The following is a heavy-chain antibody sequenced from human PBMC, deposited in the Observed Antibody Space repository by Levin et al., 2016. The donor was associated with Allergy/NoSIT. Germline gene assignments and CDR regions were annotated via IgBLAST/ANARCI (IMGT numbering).Heavy chain of an antibody. CDR3: AKDASGYRSPFDY. CDR1: GFTFSSYA. Sequence: GESLKISCAASGFTFSSYAMSWVRQAPGKGLEWVSAISGSGGSTYYADSVKGRFTISRDNSKNTLYLQMNSLRAEDTAVYYCAKDASGYRSPFDYWGQGTLVTVSS. J-gene: IGHJ4*02. CDR2: ISGSGGST. D-gene: IGHD5-18*01. V-gene: IGHV3-23*01.